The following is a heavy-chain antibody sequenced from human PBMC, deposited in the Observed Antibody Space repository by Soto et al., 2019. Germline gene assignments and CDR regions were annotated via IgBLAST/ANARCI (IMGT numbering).Heavy chain of an antibody. CDR3: AKVPVGATGRFDY. CDR2: ISGSGGIT. D-gene: IGHD1-26*01. V-gene: IGHV3-23*01. J-gene: IGHJ4*02. Sequence: GGSLRLSCAGSGFTFSNYAMSWVRQAPGKGLAWVSAISGSGGITYYADSVKGRFTISRDNSKNTLYLQMNSLRAEDTALYYCAKVPVGATGRFDYWGQGTLVTVSS. CDR1: GFTFSNYA.